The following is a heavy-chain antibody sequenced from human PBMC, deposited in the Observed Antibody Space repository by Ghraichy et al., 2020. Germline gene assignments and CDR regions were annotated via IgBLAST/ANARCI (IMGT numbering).Heavy chain of an antibody. Sequence: ASVKVSCKASGYTFTLNDHYLHWIRQAPGQGLEWVGWISPTTGDTRSAQKFQDRVTMTRDTSISTAYMEMSSLSSDDTAVYFCVGVSPGWFFDYWGQGTLVTVSS. J-gene: IGHJ4*02. CDR1: GYTFTLNDHY. V-gene: IGHV1-2*02. D-gene: IGHD6-19*01. CDR3: VGVSPGWFFDY. CDR2: ISPTTGDT.